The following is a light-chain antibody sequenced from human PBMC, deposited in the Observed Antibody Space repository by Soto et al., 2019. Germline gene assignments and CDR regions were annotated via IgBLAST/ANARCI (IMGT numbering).Light chain of an antibody. CDR3: SSHTSCSTPSD. V-gene: IGLV2-14*01. Sequence: SVRTEPAAVSVSPAELITISYTGTSSDVGAYNYVSWYKQHPGKAPKLMIYEVSNRPSGVSNRFSGSKSGSTASLTISGLQVEDEDDYYCSSHTSCSTPSDIGTGTKVTVL. J-gene: IGLJ1*01. CDR2: EVS. CDR1: SSDVGAYNY.